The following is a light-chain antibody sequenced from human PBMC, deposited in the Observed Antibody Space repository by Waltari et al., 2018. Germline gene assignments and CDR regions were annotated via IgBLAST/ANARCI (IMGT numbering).Light chain of an antibody. CDR2: DVS. CDR3: GTSTTTRNHV. V-gene: IGLV2-14*03. CDR1: SSDVGAYNY. Sequence: QSALTQPASVSGSPGQSITISCSRTSSDVGAYNYVCWSQQHPGKAPKLIIYDVSVRPSGVSNRFSGSKSGNTASLTISGLHTEDEADYYCGTSTTTRNHVFGTGTKVTVL. J-gene: IGLJ1*01.